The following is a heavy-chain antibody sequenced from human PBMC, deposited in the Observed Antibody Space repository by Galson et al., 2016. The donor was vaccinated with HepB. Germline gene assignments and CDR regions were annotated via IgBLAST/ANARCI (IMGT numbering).Heavy chain of an antibody. J-gene: IGHJ5*02. CDR3: ARLPFSGTGSENWFDP. D-gene: IGHD2/OR15-2a*01. CDR1: GGSITAYY. Sequence: SETLSPTCPVSGGSITAYYWTWIRHSHGQGLEWIGYIYYSWTTNYNPSLKNHVTISLDTSKNQFSLKLTSVTAADTAVYYCARLPFSGTGSENWFDPWGQGTLVTVSS. CDR2: IYYSWTT. V-gene: IGHV4-59*08.